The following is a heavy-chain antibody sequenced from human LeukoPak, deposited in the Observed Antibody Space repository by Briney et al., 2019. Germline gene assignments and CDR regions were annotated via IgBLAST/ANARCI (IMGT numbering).Heavy chain of an antibody. V-gene: IGHV3-23*01. CDR2: ISGSCGST. D-gene: IGHD2-2*01. CDR3: AKDQLPY. Sequence: KGLELVSAISGSCGSTYYADSVKGRFTISRDNSKNTLYLQMNSLRAEDTAVYYCAKDQLPYWGQGTLATVSS. J-gene: IGHJ4*02.